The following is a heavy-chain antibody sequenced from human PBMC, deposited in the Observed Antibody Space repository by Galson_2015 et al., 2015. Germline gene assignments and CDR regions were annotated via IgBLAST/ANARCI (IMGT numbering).Heavy chain of an antibody. V-gene: IGHV3-53*01. J-gene: IGHJ6*03. D-gene: IGHD6-13*01. CDR3: ARESSPYYYMDV. CDR2: IYSGGST. CDR1: GFTVSSNY. Sequence: SLRLSCAASGFTVSSNYMSWVRQAPGKGLEWVSVIYSGGSTYYADSVKGRFTISRDNSKNTLYLQMNSLRAEDTAVYYCARESSPYYYMDVWGKGTTVTVS.